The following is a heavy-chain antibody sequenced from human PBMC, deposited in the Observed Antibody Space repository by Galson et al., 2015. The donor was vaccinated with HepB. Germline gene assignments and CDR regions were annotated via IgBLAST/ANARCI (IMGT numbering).Heavy chain of an antibody. Sequence: SLRLSCAASGFTFGTYWMTWVRQAPGKGLEWVANIKQDGSEKYYVDSVKARFTISGDNSKNTLYSQINSLRGEDTAEYYCGKGYRLDVWGQGTTVTVSS. D-gene: IGHD2-15*01. CDR3: GKGYRLDV. CDR2: IKQDGSEK. J-gene: IGHJ6*02. V-gene: IGHV3-7*03. CDR1: GFTFGTYW.